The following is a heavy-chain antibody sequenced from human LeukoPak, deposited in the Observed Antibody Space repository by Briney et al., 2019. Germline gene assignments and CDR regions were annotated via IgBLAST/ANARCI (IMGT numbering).Heavy chain of an antibody. CDR1: GYTFTSNG. D-gene: IGHD1-26*01. J-gene: IGHJ5*02. Sequence: ASVKVSCKASGYTFTSNGISWVRQAPGQGLEWMGWISAYNGNTNYAQKLQGRVTMTTDTSTSTAYMELRSLRSDDTAVYYCARNDIVGATPQLDPWGQGTLVTVSS. CDR2: ISAYNGNT. V-gene: IGHV1-18*01. CDR3: ARNDIVGATPQLDP.